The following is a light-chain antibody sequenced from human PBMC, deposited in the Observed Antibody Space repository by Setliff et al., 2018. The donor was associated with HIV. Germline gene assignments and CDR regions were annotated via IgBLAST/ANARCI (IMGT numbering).Light chain of an antibody. Sequence: QSVLTQPASVSGSPGQSITISCTGTSSDIGGYKYVSWYQQHPGKAPKLMIFDVTNRPSGVSSRFSGSKSGNTASLTISGLQAEDEADYYCSSYTNSITLFVFGSGTKVTVL. V-gene: IGLV2-14*03. CDR1: SSDIGGYKY. CDR3: SSYTNSITLFV. CDR2: DVT. J-gene: IGLJ1*01.